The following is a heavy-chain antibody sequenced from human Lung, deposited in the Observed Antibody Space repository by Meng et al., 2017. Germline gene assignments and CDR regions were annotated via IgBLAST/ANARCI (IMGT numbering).Heavy chain of an antibody. D-gene: IGHD6-19*01. V-gene: IGHV1-18*01. CDR1: GYTFTTHG. CDR2: IDPGNGNR. CDR3: ARDRQWLFDY. J-gene: IGHJ4*02. Sequence: QVYLVQSGLEVKKPGASVKVSCKATGYTFTTHGISWLRQAPGQGLEWMGWIDPGNGNRDFAEKFQDRLTMSNDTSSSTVYMELTRLTSDDTAVYYCARDRQWLFDYWGQGALVTVSS.